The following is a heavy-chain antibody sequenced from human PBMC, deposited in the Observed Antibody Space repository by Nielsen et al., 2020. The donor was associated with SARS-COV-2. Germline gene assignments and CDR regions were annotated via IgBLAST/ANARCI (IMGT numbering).Heavy chain of an antibody. Sequence: GESLKISCAASGFTFDDYGMSWVRQAPGKGLEWVSGINWNGGSTGYADSVKGRFTISRDNAKNSLYLQMNSLGAEDTALYHCARVLELGTGSDYWGQGTLVTVSS. D-gene: IGHD3-3*01. CDR2: INWNGGST. J-gene: IGHJ4*02. CDR3: ARVLELGTGSDY. CDR1: GFTFDDYG. V-gene: IGHV3-20*01.